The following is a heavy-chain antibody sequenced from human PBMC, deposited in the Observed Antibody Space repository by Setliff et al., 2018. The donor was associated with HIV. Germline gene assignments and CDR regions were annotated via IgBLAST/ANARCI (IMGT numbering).Heavy chain of an antibody. D-gene: IGHD3-3*01. CDR3: ARDPGEGGGGFLEWTIGYYYYMDV. CDR1: GDIFSRYG. CDR2: ITVGDGNT. J-gene: IGHJ6*03. Sequence: ASVKVSCKASGDIFSRYGISWVRQAPGQRLEWMGWITVGDGNTKYSQKFQGRVTITRDTSASTAYMELSSLRSEDTAVYYCARDPGEGGGGFLEWTIGYYYYMDVWGKGTTVTVSS. V-gene: IGHV1-3*01.